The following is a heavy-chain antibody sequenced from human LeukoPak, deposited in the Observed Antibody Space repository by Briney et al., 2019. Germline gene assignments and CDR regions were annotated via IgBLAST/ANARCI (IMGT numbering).Heavy chain of an antibody. Sequence: GGSLRLSCAASGFTFSSYSMNWVRQAPGKGLEWVSYISSSSSTIYYADSVKGRFTISRDNAKNSLYLQMNRLRAEDTAVYYCARERQLERLAFGKEGSAFDYWGQGTLVTVSS. CDR2: ISSSSSTI. V-gene: IGHV3-48*04. D-gene: IGHD1-1*01. CDR1: GFTFSSYS. CDR3: ARERQLERLAFGKEGSAFDY. J-gene: IGHJ4*02.